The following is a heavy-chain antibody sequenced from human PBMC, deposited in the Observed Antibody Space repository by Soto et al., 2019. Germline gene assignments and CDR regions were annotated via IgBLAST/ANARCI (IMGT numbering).Heavy chain of an antibody. J-gene: IGHJ4*02. V-gene: IGHV4-4*07. CDR1: GGSISSYD. CDR3: VRGGYVHAFDY. CDR2: IYYSGNT. Sequence: SETLSLTCTVSGGSISSYDWSWIRQPAGKGLEWIGRIYYSGNTHYNPSLKSRVTISVDTSMNQFSLNLDSVTAVDSAVYYCVRGGYVHAFDYWGQGALVTVSS. D-gene: IGHD5-12*01.